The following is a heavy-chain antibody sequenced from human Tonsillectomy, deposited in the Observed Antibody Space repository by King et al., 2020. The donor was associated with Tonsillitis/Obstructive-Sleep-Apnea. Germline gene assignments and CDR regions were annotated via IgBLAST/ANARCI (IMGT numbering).Heavy chain of an antibody. J-gene: IGHJ4*02. V-gene: IGHV3-21*01. CDR2: IGLTSTYI. Sequence: VQLVESGGGLVKPGGSLRLSWVGLGYSVGSFSMNWCPRAPGKGLEWVSSIGLTSTYIYYADSVKGRFTVSRDNAKNSMYLQMNSLRAEDTAVYYCARDPTGTTVDYWGQGTLVTVSS. CDR3: ARDPTGTTVDY. D-gene: IGHD1-1*01. CDR1: GYSVGSFS.